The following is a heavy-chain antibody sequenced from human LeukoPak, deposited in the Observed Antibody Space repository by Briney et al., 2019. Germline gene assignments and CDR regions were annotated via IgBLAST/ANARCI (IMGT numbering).Heavy chain of an antibody. CDR2: IYSGGST. D-gene: IGHD3-22*01. Sequence: GGSLRLSCAASGFTFSSYAMHWVRQAPGKGLEWVSVIYSGGSTYYADSVKGRFTISRDNSKNTLYLQMNSLRAEDTAVYYCAREYSSGYYFDYWGQGTLVTVPS. V-gene: IGHV3-53*01. J-gene: IGHJ4*02. CDR1: GFTFSSYA. CDR3: AREYSSGYYFDY.